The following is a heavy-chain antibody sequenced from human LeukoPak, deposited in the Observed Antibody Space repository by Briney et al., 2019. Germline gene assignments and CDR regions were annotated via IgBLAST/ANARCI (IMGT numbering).Heavy chain of an antibody. CDR2: ISGSGGST. V-gene: IGHV3-23*01. J-gene: IGHJ4*02. D-gene: IGHD6-19*01. CDR1: GFTFSSYG. Sequence: GGTLRLSCAASGFTFSSYGMSWVRQAPGKGLEWVSAISGSGGSTYYADSVKGRFTISRDNSKNTLYLQMNSLRAEDTAVYYCARDLGYSSGPNYWGQGTRVTVSS. CDR3: ARDLGYSSGPNY.